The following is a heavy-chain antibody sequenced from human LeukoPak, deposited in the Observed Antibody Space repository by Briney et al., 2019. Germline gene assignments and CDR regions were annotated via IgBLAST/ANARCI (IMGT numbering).Heavy chain of an antibody. Sequence: ASVKVSCKVSGYTLTELSMHWVRQAPGKGLEWMGGFDPEDGETIYAQKFQGRVTMTEDTSTDTAYMELSRLRSDDTAVYYCARVQVRGILIRNYYFDYWGQGTLVTVSS. CDR3: ARVQVRGILIRNYYFDY. CDR2: FDPEDGET. CDR1: GYTLTELS. D-gene: IGHD3-10*01. V-gene: IGHV1-24*01. J-gene: IGHJ4*02.